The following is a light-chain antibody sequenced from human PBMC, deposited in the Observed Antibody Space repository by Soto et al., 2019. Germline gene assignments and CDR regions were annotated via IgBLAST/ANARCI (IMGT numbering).Light chain of an antibody. CDR3: TSYGRGTLYV. Sequence: QSALTQPASVSGSPGQSITVSCTGTSSDVGDYNYVSWYQQHPGKAPKLIIFDVNNRPSGVSPRFSGSKSGNTASLTISGLQAEDEAHYFCTSYGRGTLYVFGNGTKVTVL. CDR1: SSDVGDYNY. J-gene: IGLJ1*01. CDR2: DVN. V-gene: IGLV2-14*03.